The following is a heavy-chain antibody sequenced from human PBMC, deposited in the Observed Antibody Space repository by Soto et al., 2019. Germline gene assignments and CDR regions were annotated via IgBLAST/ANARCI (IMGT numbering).Heavy chain of an antibody. CDR3: ARGNWRLGESYYFDY. D-gene: IGHD3-16*01. Sequence: EVQLVESGGGLIQPGGSLRLSCATSGFSVSSSYMSWVRQAPGMGLEWVSVILTGGGTHYADSVKGRFTVSRDNSQNTVYLQMNNLRGEDTATYYCARGNWRLGESYYFDYWGQGTLVTVSS. CDR2: ILTGGGT. CDR1: GFSVSSSY. J-gene: IGHJ4*02. V-gene: IGHV3-53*01.